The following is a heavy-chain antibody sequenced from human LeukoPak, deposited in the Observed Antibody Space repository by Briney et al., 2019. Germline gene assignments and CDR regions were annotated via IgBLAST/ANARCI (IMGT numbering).Heavy chain of an antibody. CDR2: IYESEGT. CDR3: ARGAWATRLGS. J-gene: IGHJ5*01. D-gene: IGHD2-15*01. Sequence: PSETLSLTCAVSGESLNSYYWSWIRQPPGKGLEWIGEIYESEGTAYNPSLKSRGTISMVPSKQQISLSLTSVTAADTAVYYCARGAWATRLGSWVLGNPVIVTS. V-gene: IGHV4-34*01. CDR1: GESLNSYY.